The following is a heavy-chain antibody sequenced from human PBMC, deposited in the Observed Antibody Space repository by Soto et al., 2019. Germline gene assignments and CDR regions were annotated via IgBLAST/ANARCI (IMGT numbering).Heavy chain of an antibody. J-gene: IGHJ4*02. D-gene: IGHD6-13*01. CDR3: AKERSIAAAGLPGY. V-gene: IGHV3-30*18. CDR2: ISYDGSNK. CDR1: GFTFSSYG. Sequence: QVQLVESGGGVVQPGRSLRLSCAASGFTFSSYGMHWVRQAPGKGLEGVAGISYDGSNKYYADSVKGRFTISRDNSNNTLYLQMHSLRAEDTAVYYCAKERSIAAAGLPGYWGQGTLVTVSS.